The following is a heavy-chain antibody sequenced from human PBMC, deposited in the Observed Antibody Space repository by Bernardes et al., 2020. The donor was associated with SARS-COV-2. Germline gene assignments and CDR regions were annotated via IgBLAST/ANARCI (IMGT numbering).Heavy chain of an antibody. J-gene: IGHJ6*02. CDR3: AKDRYYYGSGSYPPNYYYYGMDV. CDR2: ISWNSGTI. D-gene: IGHD3-10*01. Sequence: LRLSCAASGFTFDDYAMHWVRQAPGKGLEWVSGISWNSGTIGYADSVKGRFTISRDNAKNSLYLQMNSLRAEDTALYYCAKDRYYYGSGSYPPNYYYYGMDVWGQGTTVTVSS. V-gene: IGHV3-9*01. CDR1: GFTFDDYA.